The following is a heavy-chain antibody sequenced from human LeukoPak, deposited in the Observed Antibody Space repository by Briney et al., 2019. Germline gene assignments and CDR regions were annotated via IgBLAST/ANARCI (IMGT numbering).Heavy chain of an antibody. Sequence: ASVKVSCKASGYTFTSYGISWVRQAPGQGLEWMGLISAYNGNTNYAQKLQGRVTMTTDTSTSTAYMELRSLRSDDTAVYYCARVIGSDILTGYGAPDAEAHWFDPWGQGTLVTVSS. CDR3: ARVIGSDILTGYGAPDAEAHWFDP. V-gene: IGHV1-18*01. CDR1: GYTFTSYG. CDR2: ISAYNGNT. D-gene: IGHD3-9*01. J-gene: IGHJ5*02.